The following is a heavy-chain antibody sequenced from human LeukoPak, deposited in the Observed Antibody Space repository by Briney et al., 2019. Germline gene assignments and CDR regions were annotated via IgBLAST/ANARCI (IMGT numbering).Heavy chain of an antibody. D-gene: IGHD2-15*01. CDR1: GYTFTSYD. J-gene: IGHJ4*02. CDR3: ARGECSGGRCYSGY. Sequence: ASVKVSCKASGYTFTSYDSNWVRQATGQGLEWMGWMNPNSGSTGYAQKFQGRVTMTRNTSISTAYMELSSLRSEDTAVYYCARGECSGGRCYSGYWGQGTLVTVSS. CDR2: MNPNSGST. V-gene: IGHV1-8*01.